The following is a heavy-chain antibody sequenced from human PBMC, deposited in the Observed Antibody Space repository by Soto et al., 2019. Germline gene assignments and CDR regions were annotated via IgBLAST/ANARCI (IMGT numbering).Heavy chain of an antibody. V-gene: IGHV4-30-4*01. CDR3: ARDSSSGDYYYGMDV. D-gene: IGHD6-13*01. CDR2: IYYSGST. J-gene: IGHJ6*02. CDR1: GGSISSGDYY. Sequence: SETLSLTCTVSGGSISSGDYYWSWIRQPPGKGLEWIGYIYYSGSTYYNPSLKSRVTISVDTSKNQFSLKLSFVTAADTAVYYCARDSSSGDYYYGMDVWGQGTTVTVSS.